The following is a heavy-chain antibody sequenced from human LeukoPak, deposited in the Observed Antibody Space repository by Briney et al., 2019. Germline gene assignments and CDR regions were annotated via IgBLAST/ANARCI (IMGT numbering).Heavy chain of an antibody. CDR3: ARVKRRMGSSSGDYSDY. CDR1: GGSFSGYY. CDR2: INHSGST. J-gene: IGHJ4*02. Sequence: PSETLSLTCAVYGGSFSGYYWSWIRQPPGKGLEWIGEINHSGSTNYNPSLKSRVTISVDTSKNQFSLKLTSVTAADTAVYYCARVKRRMGSSSGDYSDYWGQGARVTVSS. V-gene: IGHV4-34*01. D-gene: IGHD6-6*01.